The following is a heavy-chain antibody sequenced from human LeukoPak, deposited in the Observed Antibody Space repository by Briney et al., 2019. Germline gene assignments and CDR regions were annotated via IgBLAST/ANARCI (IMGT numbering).Heavy chain of an antibody. D-gene: IGHD7-27*01. CDR3: ARVLGPYFDY. CDR2: INHSGST. V-gene: IGHV4-39*07. Sequence: SETLSLTCTVSGGSISSSSYYWGWIRQPPGKGLEWIGEINHSGSTNYNPSLKSRVTISVDTSKNQFSLKLSSVTAADTAVYYCARVLGPYFDYWGQGTLVTVSS. CDR1: GGSISSSSYY. J-gene: IGHJ4*02.